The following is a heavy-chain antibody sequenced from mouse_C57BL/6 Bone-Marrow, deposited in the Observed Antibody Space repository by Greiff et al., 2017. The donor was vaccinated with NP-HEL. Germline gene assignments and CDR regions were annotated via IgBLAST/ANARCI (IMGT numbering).Heavy chain of an antibody. V-gene: IGHV1-59*01. J-gene: IGHJ3*01. CDR1: GYTFTSYW. CDR3: ARTLFAY. CDR2: IDPSDSYT. Sequence: VKLQQPGAELVRPGTSVKLSCKASGYTFTSYWMHWVKQRPGQGLEWIGVIDPSDSYTNYNQKFKGKATLTVDTSSSTAYMQLSSLTSEDSAVYYCARTLFAYWGQGTLVTVSA.